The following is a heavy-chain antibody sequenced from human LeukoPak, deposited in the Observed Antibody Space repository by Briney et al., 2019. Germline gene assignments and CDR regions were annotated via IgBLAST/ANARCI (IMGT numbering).Heavy chain of an antibody. D-gene: IGHD6-19*01. CDR2: IKQDGSEK. CDR1: GLTFSSYW. V-gene: IGHV3-7*03. Sequence: GGPLRLSCAASGLTFSSYWMTRVRQAPGKGLEWVANIKQDGSEKYYVDSVKGRFTISRDNAKNSLYLQMNSLRAEDTAVYYCARGPVFGSFDYWGQGTLVTVSS. CDR3: ARGPVFGSFDY. J-gene: IGHJ4*02.